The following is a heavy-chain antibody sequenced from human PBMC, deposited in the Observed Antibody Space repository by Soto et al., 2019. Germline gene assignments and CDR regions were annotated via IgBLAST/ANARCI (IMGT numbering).Heavy chain of an antibody. D-gene: IGHD4-17*01. Sequence: GASVKVSCKASGYTFTSYYMHWVRQAPGQGLEWMGIINPSGGSTSYAQKFQGRVTMTRDTSTSTVYMELSSLRSEDTAVYYCARALDDDYGEFKWGDACQIWSLGTRVTVSS. CDR2: INPSGGST. CDR3: ARALDDDYGEFKWGDACQI. CDR1: GYTFTSYY. V-gene: IGHV1-46*01. J-gene: IGHJ3*02.